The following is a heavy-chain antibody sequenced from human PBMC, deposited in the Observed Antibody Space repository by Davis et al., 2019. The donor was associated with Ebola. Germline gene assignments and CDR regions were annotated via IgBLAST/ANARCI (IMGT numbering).Heavy chain of an antibody. V-gene: IGHV4-61*01. CDR1: GGSVSSGSYY. CDR3: ARGVDYAKVGNI. Sequence: PSETLSLTCTVSGGSVSSGSYYWTWIRQPPGKGLEWIGYISYAGRTNYSPSLKSRVTMSVDTSKNQFSLNLSSVTAADTAVYFCARGVDYAKVGNIWGRGTLVTVSS. J-gene: IGHJ4*02. D-gene: IGHD4-17*01. CDR2: ISYAGRT.